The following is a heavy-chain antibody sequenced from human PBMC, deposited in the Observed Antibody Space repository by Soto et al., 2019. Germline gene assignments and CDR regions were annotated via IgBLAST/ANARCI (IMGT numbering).Heavy chain of an antibody. J-gene: IGHJ4*02. CDR2: MNPNSGNT. CDR3: AALTGTTLFDY. Sequence: ASVKVSCKASGYSFTAYDINWGRQAPGQGLEWMGWMNPNSGNTVYSQKFQGRITMTEDTSTDTAYMELSSLRSEDTAVYYCAALTGTTLFDYWGQGTLVTVSS. V-gene: IGHV1-8*01. D-gene: IGHD1-7*01. CDR1: GYSFTAYD.